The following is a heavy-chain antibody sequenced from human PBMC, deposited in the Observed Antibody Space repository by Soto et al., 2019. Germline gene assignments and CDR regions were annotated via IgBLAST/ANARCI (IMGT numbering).Heavy chain of an antibody. CDR1: GGSISSSSYY. CDR2: IYYSGST. V-gene: IGHV4-39*07. Sequence: PSETLSLTCTVSGGSISSSSYYWGWIRQPPGKGLEWIGSIYYSGSTYYNPSLKSRVTISVDTSKNQFSLKLSSVTAADTAVYYCARRNMITFGGVNWFDPWGQGTLVTVSS. CDR3: ARRNMITFGGVNWFDP. J-gene: IGHJ5*02. D-gene: IGHD3-16*01.